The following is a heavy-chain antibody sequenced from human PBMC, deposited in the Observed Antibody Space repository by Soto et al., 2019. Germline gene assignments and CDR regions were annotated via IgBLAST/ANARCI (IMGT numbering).Heavy chain of an antibody. D-gene: IGHD2-21*01. CDR1: GYTFHTYG. V-gene: IGHV1-18*01. CDR3: RRTVQYDTIPYYYADF. J-gene: IGHJ4*02. Sequence: GASVKVSCKASGYTFHTYGITWVRQAPGQGLEGMGWTSGYNGDTNNAQTLQGRGTMPTDTSTRKPNLELASQCADHRSVYNFRRTVQYDTIPYYYADFWGPGTLVTVS. CDR2: TSGYNGDT.